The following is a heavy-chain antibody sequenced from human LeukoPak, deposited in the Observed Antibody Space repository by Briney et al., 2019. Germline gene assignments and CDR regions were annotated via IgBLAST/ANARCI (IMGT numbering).Heavy chain of an antibody. J-gene: IGHJ4*02. CDR2: INHSGST. CDR1: GGSFSGYY. D-gene: IGHD6-19*01. Sequence: SETLSLTCAVYGGSFSGYYWSWIRQPPGKGLEWIGEINHSGSTNYNPSLKSRVTISVDTSKNQFSLKPSSVTAADTAVYYCARAVAGTVFDYWGQGTLVTVSS. V-gene: IGHV4-34*01. CDR3: ARAVAGTVFDY.